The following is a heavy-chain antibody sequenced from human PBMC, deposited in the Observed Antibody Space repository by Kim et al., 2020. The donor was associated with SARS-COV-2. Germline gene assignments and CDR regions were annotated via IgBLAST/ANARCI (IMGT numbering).Heavy chain of an antibody. CDR1: GGSISSSSYY. D-gene: IGHD5-18*01. CDR2: IYYSRST. V-gene: IGHV4-39*02. CDR3: ASRGYSYGFVGRGRWY. J-gene: IGHJ2*01. Sequence: SETLSLTCTVPGGSISSSSYYWGWIRQTPGKGLEWIGSIYYSRSTYYNPSLKSRGTISVDTSKNHFSLKLSSVTAADTAVYYCASRGYSYGFVGRGRWY.